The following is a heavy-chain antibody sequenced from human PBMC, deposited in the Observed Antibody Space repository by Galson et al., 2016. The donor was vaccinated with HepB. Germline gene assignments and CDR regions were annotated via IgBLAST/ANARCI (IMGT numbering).Heavy chain of an antibody. J-gene: IGHJ2*01. Sequence: SLRLSCAASGFTFTDYCMHWVRQAPGKGLMWVSRICNGGSPTIYADSVNGRFTISRANSRVFLQMNTLSAEDTAVYYCARAPRNLSFDLWGRGTLVTVSS. D-gene: IGHD1-14*01. CDR3: ARAPRNLSFDL. CDR2: ICNGGSPT. V-gene: IGHV3-74*01. CDR1: GFTFTDYC.